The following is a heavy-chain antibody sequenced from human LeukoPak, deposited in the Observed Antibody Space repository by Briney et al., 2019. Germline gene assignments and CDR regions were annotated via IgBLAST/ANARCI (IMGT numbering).Heavy chain of an antibody. CDR3: ARQVVGYRSSSSYYYYYMDV. D-gene: IGHD6-13*01. CDR1: GYSFTSFW. J-gene: IGHJ6*03. CDR2: IYPGDSDT. Sequence: GESLKISCKGSGYSFTSFWIAWVRQMPGKGLECMGIIYPGDSDTRYSPSFQGQVTISADKSISTAYLQWSSLKASDTAMYYCARQVVGYRSSSSYYYYYMDVWGKGTTVTVSS. V-gene: IGHV5-51*01.